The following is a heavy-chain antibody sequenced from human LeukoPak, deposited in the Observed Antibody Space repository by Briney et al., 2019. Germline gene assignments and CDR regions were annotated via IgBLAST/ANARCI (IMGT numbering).Heavy chain of an antibody. CDR1: GGSISSYY. D-gene: IGHD3-22*01. Sequence: SETLSLTCTVSGGSISSYYGSWIRQPPEKGLEYIGYIYYSGSTNYNPSLKSRVTISVDTSKNHFSLKLSSATAADTAVYYCARVCYDSSCDYWGQGTLVTVSS. CDR2: IYYSGST. J-gene: IGHJ4*02. V-gene: IGHV4-59*01. CDR3: ARVCYDSSCDY.